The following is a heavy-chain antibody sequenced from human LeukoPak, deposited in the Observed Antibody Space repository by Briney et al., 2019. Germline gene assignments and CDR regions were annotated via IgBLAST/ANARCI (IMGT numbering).Heavy chain of an antibody. V-gene: IGHV4-39*07. J-gene: IGHJ6*03. Sequence: SETLSLTCTVSGGSISSSSYYWGWIRQPPGKGLEWIGEINHSGSTNYNPSLKSRVTISVDTSKNQFSLKLNSVTAADTAVYHCARRGTTVTNWRRYYYMDVWGKGTTVTISS. CDR2: INHSGST. CDR3: ARRGTTVTNWRRYYYMDV. D-gene: IGHD4-17*01. CDR1: GGSISSSSYY.